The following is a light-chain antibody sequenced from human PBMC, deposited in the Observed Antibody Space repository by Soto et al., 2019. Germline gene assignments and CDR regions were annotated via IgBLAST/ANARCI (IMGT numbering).Light chain of an antibody. Sequence: EIVLTQSPATLSSSPGERATLSCRASQSVSSYLAWYQQKPGQAPRLLIYDASNRATGITARFSGSGSGTDFTLTISSLEPEDFAVYYCQQRSNWPWTFGQGTKVEIK. CDR1: QSVSSY. CDR2: DAS. V-gene: IGKV3-11*01. CDR3: QQRSNWPWT. J-gene: IGKJ1*01.